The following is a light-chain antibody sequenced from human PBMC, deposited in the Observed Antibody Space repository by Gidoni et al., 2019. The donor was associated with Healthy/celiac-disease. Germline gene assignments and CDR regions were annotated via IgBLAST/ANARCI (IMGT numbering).Light chain of an antibody. CDR1: QSVSSY. V-gene: IGKV3-11*01. Sequence: EIVLTQSPATLSLSPGERATLSCRASQSVSSYLAWYQQKPGQAPRLLIYDASNRATGIPARFSGSGSGTDFTLTISSLEPEDFAVYYCQQRSNWPRVFXQXTRLEIK. J-gene: IGKJ5*01. CDR2: DAS. CDR3: QQRSNWPRV.